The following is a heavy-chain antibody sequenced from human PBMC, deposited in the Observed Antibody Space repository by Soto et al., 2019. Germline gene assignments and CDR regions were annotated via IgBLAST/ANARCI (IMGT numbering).Heavy chain of an antibody. CDR2: ITHGGST. J-gene: IGHJ4*02. CDR3: ARGRLFLTTSGLAITYFDY. Sequence: QVQLQQWGAGLLKPSETLSLTCAVYSGSFSGYYYSWIRQSPGKGLEWIGEITHGGSTTYSPSLKSRVTMSLDTSQNQFSLNMTSMTAADTAVYYCARGRLFLTTSGLAITYFDYWGQGTLVTVSS. D-gene: IGHD3-3*01. V-gene: IGHV4-34*01. CDR1: SGSFSGYY.